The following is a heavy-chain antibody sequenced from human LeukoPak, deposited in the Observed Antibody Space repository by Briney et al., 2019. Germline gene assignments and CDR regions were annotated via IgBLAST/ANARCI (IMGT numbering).Heavy chain of an antibody. J-gene: IGHJ3*02. CDR3: AKDRANDAFDI. CDR2: ISYDGSNK. D-gene: IGHD3-10*01. V-gene: IGHV3-30*18. Sequence: PGGSLRLSCAASGFTFSSYGMHWVRQAPGKGLEWVAVISYDGSNKYYADSVKGRFTISRDNSKNTLYLQMNSLRAEDTAVYYCAKDRANDAFDIWGQGTMVTVSS. CDR1: GFTFSSYG.